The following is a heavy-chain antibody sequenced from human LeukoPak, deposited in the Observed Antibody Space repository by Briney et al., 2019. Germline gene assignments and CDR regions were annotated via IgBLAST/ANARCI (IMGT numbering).Heavy chain of an antibody. CDR3: VKTSLQGNGWSDFDY. D-gene: IGHD2-15*01. Sequence: TGGSLRLSCVASRFVFSDHYMDWVRQAPGKGLEHVARIRNKVNSYSTEHAASMKGRFTISRDDSKNSLYLQMNSLEIEDTAVYYCVKTSLQGNGWSDFDYWGQGTLVTVSS. CDR2: IRNKVNSYST. V-gene: IGHV3-72*01. CDR1: RFVFSDHY. J-gene: IGHJ4*02.